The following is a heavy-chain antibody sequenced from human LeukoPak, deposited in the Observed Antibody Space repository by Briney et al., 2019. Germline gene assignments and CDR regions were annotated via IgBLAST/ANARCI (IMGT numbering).Heavy chain of an antibody. CDR2: IYYSGST. CDR3: ASHPDGGIAVAAFDY. D-gene: IGHD6-19*01. J-gene: IGHJ4*02. V-gene: IGHV4-39*07. CDR1: GGSISSSSYY. Sequence: SETLSLTCTVSGGSISSSSYYWGWIRQPPGKGLEWIGSIYYSGSTYYNPSLKSRVTISVDTSKNQFSLKLSSVTAADTAVYYCASHPDGGIAVAAFDYWGQGTLVTVSS.